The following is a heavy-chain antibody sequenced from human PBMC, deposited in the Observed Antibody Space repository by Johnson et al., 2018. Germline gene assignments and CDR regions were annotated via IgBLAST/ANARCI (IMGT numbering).Heavy chain of an antibody. V-gene: IGHV3-9*01. Sequence: VQLVESGGGVVQPGRSLRLSCAASGFTFDDYAIHWVRQAPGKGLEWVSGISWNSGSIGYADSVKGRFTISRDNAKNSLYLQMNSLRPEDTALYYCAKAATTVVTRDVFDIWGQGTMVTVSS. CDR1: GFTFDDYA. CDR3: AKAATTVVTRDVFDI. D-gene: IGHD4-23*01. CDR2: ISWNSGSI. J-gene: IGHJ3*02.